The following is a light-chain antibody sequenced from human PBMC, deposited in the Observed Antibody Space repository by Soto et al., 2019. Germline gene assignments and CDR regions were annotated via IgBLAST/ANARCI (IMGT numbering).Light chain of an antibody. J-gene: IGLJ1*01. CDR2: EVS. Sequence: QSALTQPASVSGSPGQSITISCTGTSSDVGAYKYVSWYQQHPGKAPKLMIYEVSNRPSGVSNRFSGSKSGNTASVTISGLQAEDEADYYCSSYTSTNTQVFGTGTK. V-gene: IGLV2-14*01. CDR1: SSDVGAYKY. CDR3: SSYTSTNTQV.